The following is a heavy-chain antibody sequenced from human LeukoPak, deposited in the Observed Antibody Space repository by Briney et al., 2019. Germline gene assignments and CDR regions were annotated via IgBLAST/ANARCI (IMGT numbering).Heavy chain of an antibody. CDR2: IYPGDSDT. D-gene: IGHD1-7*01. J-gene: IGHJ5*02. CDR3: ARFITGNTNWFDP. CDR1: GYSFISYW. V-gene: IGHV5-51*01. Sequence: GESLKISCKGSGYSFISYWIGWVRQLPGKGLEYMGLIYPGDSDTRYSPSFQGQVTISADKSINTAYLQWSSLKASDTAMYYCARFITGNTNWFDPWGQGTLVTVSS.